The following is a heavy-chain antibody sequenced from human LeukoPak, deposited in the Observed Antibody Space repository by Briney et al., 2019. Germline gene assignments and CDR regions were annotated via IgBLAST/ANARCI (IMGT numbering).Heavy chain of an antibody. J-gene: IGHJ5*02. CDR1: GGSFSGYY. V-gene: IGHV4-34*01. D-gene: IGHD3-22*01. CDR3: ARGRWNYYDSSGYSSWFDP. CDR2: INHSGST. Sequence: SETLSLTCAVYGGSFSGYYWSWIRQPPGKGLEWIGEINHSGSTNYNPSLKRRVTISVDTSKNQFSLKLSSVTAADTAVYYCARGRWNYYDSSGYSSWFDPWGQGTLVTVSS.